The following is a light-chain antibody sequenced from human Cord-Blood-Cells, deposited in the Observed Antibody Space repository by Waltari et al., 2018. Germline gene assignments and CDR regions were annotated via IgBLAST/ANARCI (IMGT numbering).Light chain of an antibody. CDR3: SSYTSSSTYV. J-gene: IGLJ1*01. Sequence: QSALTQPASVSGSPGQSITISCTETSSDVGGYNYVSWYQQHPGKAPKLIIYDVSNRPSGVSNRVSGSKSGNTASLTISGLQAEDEADYYCSSYTSSSTYVFGTVTKVTVL. CDR1: SSDVGGYNY. CDR2: DVS. V-gene: IGLV2-14*01.